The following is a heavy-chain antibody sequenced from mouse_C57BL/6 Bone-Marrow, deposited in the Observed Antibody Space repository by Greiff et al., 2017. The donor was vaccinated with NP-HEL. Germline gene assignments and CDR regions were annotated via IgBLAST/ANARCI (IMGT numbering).Heavy chain of an antibody. D-gene: IGHD1-1*01. CDR3: ARAMDYYGSSNDWYFDV. CDR2: ILPGSGST. V-gene: IGHV1-9*01. Sequence: VQLQQSGAELMKPGASVKLSCKATGYTFTGYWIEWVKQRPGHGLEWIGEILPGSGSTNYNEKFKGKATFTADTSSNTAYMQLSSLTTEDSAIYYCARAMDYYGSSNDWYFDVWGTGTTVTVSS. CDR1: GYTFTGYW. J-gene: IGHJ1*03.